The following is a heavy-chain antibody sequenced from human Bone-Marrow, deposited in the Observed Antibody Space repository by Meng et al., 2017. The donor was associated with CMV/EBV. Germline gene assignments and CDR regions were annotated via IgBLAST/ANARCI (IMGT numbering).Heavy chain of an antibody. J-gene: IGHJ3*02. Sequence: GESLKISCAASGFTFSSYSMNWVRQAPGKGLEWVSYISSSSSTIYYADSVKGRFTISRDNAKNSLYLQMNSLRAEDTAVYYCARSSITSKPHAFDIWGQGTMVTVSS. CDR2: ISSSSSTI. CDR3: ARSSITSKPHAFDI. CDR1: GFTFSSYS. D-gene: IGHD2-2*01. V-gene: IGHV3-48*04.